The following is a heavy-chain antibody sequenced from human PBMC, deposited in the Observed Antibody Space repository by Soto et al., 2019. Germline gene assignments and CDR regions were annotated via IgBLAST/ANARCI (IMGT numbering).Heavy chain of an antibody. CDR3: AKDPNGDYVGAFDS. D-gene: IGHD4-17*01. Sequence: GGSLRLSCAASGFTFSSYALTWVRQAPGKGLEYVSSITGSGAGTFYADSVKGRFTISRDNSKNTLYLQLSSLRAEDTAIYFCAKDPNGDYVGAFDSWGQGSLVTVSS. V-gene: IGHV3-23*01. J-gene: IGHJ4*02. CDR2: ITGSGAGT. CDR1: GFTFSSYA.